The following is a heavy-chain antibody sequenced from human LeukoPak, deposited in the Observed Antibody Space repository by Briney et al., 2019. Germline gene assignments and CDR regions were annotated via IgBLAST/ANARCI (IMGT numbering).Heavy chain of an antibody. CDR3: ARGSRDTATQLDY. V-gene: IGHV3-48*03. D-gene: IGHD5-18*01. CDR2: ISGSGSTI. CDR1: GFTVSSYY. Sequence: TGGSLRLSCAASGFTVSSYYMNWVRQAPGKGLEWVSYISGSGSTIYYADSVKDRFTISRDNAKNSLYLHMNSLRAEDTAVYYCARGSRDTATQLDYWGQGTLVTVSS. J-gene: IGHJ4*02.